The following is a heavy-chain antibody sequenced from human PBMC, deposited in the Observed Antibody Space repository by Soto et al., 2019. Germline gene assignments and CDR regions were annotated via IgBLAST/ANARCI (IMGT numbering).Heavy chain of an antibody. Sequence: EVQLLESGGGLVQRGGSLRLSCAASGFRFSYYDMHWVRQSKGKGLEWVAAIGTTDDTYYADSVKGRFIISRENDKNSLYLQMDRLRGGDTAVYFCARDGHSEGMDV. CDR1: GFRFSYYD. D-gene: IGHD3-10*01. CDR2: IGTTDDT. CDR3: ARDGHSEGMDV. V-gene: IGHV3-13*01. J-gene: IGHJ6*01.